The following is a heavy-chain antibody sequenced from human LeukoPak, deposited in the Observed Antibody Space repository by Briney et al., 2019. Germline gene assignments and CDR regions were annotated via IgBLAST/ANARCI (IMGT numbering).Heavy chain of an antibody. J-gene: IGHJ4*02. CDR3: VKGLGSGSYYGGGY. V-gene: IGHV3-64D*06. CDR1: GFTFSSYA. Sequence: GGSLRLSCAASGFTFSSYAMSWVRQAPGKGLEWVSAISSNGGSTYYADSVKGRFTISRDNSKNTLYLQMSSLRAEDTAVYYCVKGLGSGSYYGGGYWGQGTLVTVSS. D-gene: IGHD1-26*01. CDR2: ISSNGGST.